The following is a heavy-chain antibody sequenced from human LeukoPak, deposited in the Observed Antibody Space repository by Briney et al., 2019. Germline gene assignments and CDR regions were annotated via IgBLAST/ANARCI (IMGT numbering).Heavy chain of an antibody. CDR3: ARDWRVGWFGESYRGVFDH. CDR2: IYYSGST. J-gene: IGHJ4*02. D-gene: IGHD3-10*01. V-gene: IGHV4-39*07. Sequence: SETLSLTCTVSGGSISSSSYYWGWIRQPPGKGLEWIGSIYYSGSTYYNPSLKSRVTISVDTSKNQFSLKLSSVTAADTAVYYCARDWRVGWFGESYRGVFDHWGQGTLVTVSS. CDR1: GGSISSSSYY.